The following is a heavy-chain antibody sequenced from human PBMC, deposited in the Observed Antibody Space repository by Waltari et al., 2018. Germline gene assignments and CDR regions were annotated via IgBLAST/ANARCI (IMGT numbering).Heavy chain of an antibody. CDR1: GCTFSRSA. J-gene: IGHJ4*02. CDR2: ISSRGFDT. D-gene: IGHD3-16*01. Sequence: EVPLLDAGGGLVKAGGSRSLSCAACGCTFSRSAFSWVRQVPGRGLEWVAGISSRGFDTFYADSVKGRFTVSRDNSKNMLFLEMNNLRADDTGVYYCAKDLGSTSVPYYFDYWGQGTKVTVSS. V-gene: IGHV3-23*01. CDR3: AKDLGSTSVPYYFDY.